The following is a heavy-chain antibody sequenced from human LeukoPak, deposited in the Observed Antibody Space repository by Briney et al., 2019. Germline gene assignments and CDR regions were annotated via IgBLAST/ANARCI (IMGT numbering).Heavy chain of an antibody. J-gene: IGHJ3*02. Sequence: GRSLRLSCAASGFTFSSYGIHWVRQAPGKGLEWVAVISYDGSNKYYVDSVKGRFTISRDNAKNSLYLQMNSLRAEDTAVYYCATNYDILTGSPKDDAFDIWGQGTMVTVSS. CDR3: ATNYDILTGSPKDDAFDI. CDR1: GFTFSSYG. CDR2: ISYDGSNK. V-gene: IGHV3-30*03. D-gene: IGHD3-9*01.